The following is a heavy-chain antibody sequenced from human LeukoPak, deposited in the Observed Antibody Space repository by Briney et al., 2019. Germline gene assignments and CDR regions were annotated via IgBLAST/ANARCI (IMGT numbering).Heavy chain of an antibody. CDR3: ARGGPAAPDRWFDP. J-gene: IGHJ5*02. CDR1: GGSISSYY. CDR2: IYYSGST. D-gene: IGHD6-13*01. V-gene: IGHV4-59*01. Sequence: SETLSLTCTVSGGSISSYYWSWIRQPPGKGLEWIGYIYYSGSTNYNPSLKSRVTISVDTSKNQFSLKLSSVTAADTAVYYCARGGPAAPDRWFDPWGQGTLVTVSS.